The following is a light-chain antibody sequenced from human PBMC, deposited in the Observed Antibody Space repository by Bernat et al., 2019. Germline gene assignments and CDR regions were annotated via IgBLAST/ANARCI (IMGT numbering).Light chain of an antibody. CDR3: QQYGDSPPWT. CDR1: QSLTSGS. CDR2: AAS. V-gene: IGKV3-20*01. Sequence: EIVLTQSPGTLSLSPGERATISCRASQSLTSGSLAWYQQKPGQAPRLLIYAASSRVTGIPDKFSGSGSGTDFTLSISRLEPEDFAVYYCQQYGDSPPWTFGQGTKVEIK. J-gene: IGKJ1*01.